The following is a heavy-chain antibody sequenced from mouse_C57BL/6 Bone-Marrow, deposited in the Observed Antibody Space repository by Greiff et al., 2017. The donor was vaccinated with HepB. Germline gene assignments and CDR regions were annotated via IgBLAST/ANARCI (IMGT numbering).Heavy chain of an antibody. V-gene: IGHV1-82*01. CDR2: IYPGDGDT. D-gene: IGHD1-1*01. Sequence: VQLQQSGPELVKPGASVKISCKASGYAFSSSWMNWVKQRPGKGLEWIGRIYPGDGDTNYNGKFKGKATLTADKSSSTAYMQLSSLTSEDSAVYFCARWGITTVVAADYWVQGTTLTVSS. J-gene: IGHJ2*01. CDR1: GYAFSSSW. CDR3: ARWGITTVVAADY.